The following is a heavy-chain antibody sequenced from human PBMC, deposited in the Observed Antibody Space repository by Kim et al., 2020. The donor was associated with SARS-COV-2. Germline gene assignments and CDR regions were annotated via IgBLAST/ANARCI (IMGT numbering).Heavy chain of an antibody. D-gene: IGHD1-1*01. V-gene: IGHV1-18*01. CDR1: GYSLTRFG. CDR2: ISGYNDNT. CDR3: ARDHASLSGHTYNYYGMDV. Sequence: ASVKVSCKASGYSLTRFGMSWVRQAPGQGLEWVGWISGYNDNTRYAEKVQGRVTLTTDPSTSTAYMELRSLKSDDTAIYYCARDHASLSGHTYNYYGMDVWGQGTTVTVSS. J-gene: IGHJ6*02.